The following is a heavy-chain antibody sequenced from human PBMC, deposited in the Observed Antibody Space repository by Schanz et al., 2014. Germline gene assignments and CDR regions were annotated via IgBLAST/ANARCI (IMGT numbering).Heavy chain of an antibody. V-gene: IGHV3-23*01. Sequence: EVQLMESGGGLVKPGGSLRLSCAASGFTFSSYAMSWVRQAPGKGLEWVSAISGSGGSTYYADSVKGRFTISGDSSKYTVYLQMNSLRADDTAVYYCAKGPYYYYYMDVWGNGTTVTVSS. J-gene: IGHJ6*03. CDR2: ISGSGGST. CDR1: GFTFSSYA. CDR3: AKGPYYYYYMDV.